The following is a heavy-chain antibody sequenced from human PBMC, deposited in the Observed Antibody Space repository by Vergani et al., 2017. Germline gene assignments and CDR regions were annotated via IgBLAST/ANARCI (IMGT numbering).Heavy chain of an antibody. V-gene: IGHV1-18*01. CDR1: GYTFTSYG. CDR3: ARETSYYDILTGYYYYYYMDV. CDR2: ISAYNGNT. D-gene: IGHD3-9*01. Sequence: QVQLVQSGAEVKKPGASVKVSCKASGYTFTSYGISWVRQAPGQGLEWMGWISAYNGNTNYAQKLQGRVTMTTDTSTSTAYMELRSLRAEDTAVYYCARETSYYDILTGYYYYYYMDVWGKGTTVTVSS. J-gene: IGHJ6*03.